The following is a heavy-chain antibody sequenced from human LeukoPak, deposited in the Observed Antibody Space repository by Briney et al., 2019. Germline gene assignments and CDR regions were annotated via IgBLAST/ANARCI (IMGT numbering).Heavy chain of an antibody. D-gene: IGHD6-19*01. V-gene: IGHV4-59*01. CDR2: IYYSGST. CDR3: ARERPWLGVDY. CDR1: GASISSYY. Sequence: SETLSLTCTVSGASISSYYWSWIRQPPGKGLGWIGYIYYSGSTNYNPSLKSRVTISEDTSKNQFSLKLSSVTAADTAVYYCARERPWLGVDYWGQGTLVTVSS. J-gene: IGHJ4*02.